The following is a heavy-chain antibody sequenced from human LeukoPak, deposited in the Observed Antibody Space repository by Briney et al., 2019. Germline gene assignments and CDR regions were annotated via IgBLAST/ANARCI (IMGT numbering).Heavy chain of an antibody. V-gene: IGHV4-61*02. J-gene: IGHJ5*02. CDR1: GGSISSGSYY. Sequence: SETLSLTCTVSGGSISSGSYYWSWIRQPAGKGLEWIGRIYTSGSTNYNPSLKSRVTISVDTSKNQFSLKLSSVTAADTAVYYCAGSVGATPQNWFDPRGQGTLVTVSS. D-gene: IGHD1-26*01. CDR2: IYTSGST. CDR3: AGSVGATPQNWFDP.